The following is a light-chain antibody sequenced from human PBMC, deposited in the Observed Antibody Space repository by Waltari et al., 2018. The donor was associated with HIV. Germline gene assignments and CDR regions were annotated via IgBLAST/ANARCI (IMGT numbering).Light chain of an antibody. CDR3: QQFGGSQT. CDR2: GAS. V-gene: IGKV3-20*01. Sequence: ENVLTPSPGTLSLSPGDRAPLSCSASQSVGSYLAWYQQKPGQAPRLLIYGASSRATGIPDRFSGSGSGTDLTLIISRVEPEDFAVYYCQQFGGSQTFGQGTKVEIK. CDR1: QSVGSY. J-gene: IGKJ1*01.